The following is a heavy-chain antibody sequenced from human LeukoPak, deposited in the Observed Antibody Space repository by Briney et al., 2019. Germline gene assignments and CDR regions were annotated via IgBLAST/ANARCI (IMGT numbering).Heavy chain of an antibody. D-gene: IGHD6-13*01. CDR1: GFPFSNAW. CDR3: TTYGSRWFYFDY. V-gene: IGHV3-15*01. CDR2: IKSNTDGGTV. Sequence: GGSLRLSCAVSGFPFSNAWMSWVRQAPGKGLEWVGRIKSNTDGGTVEYASPVKARFTISRDDSTNTLYLQMTSLKTEDTAMYYCTTYGSRWFYFDYWGQGSLVTVSS. J-gene: IGHJ4*02.